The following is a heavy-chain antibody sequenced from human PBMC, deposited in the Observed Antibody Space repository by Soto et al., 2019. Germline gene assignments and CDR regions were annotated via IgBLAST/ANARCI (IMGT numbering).Heavy chain of an antibody. CDR1: GFTVGNNY. J-gene: IGHJ4*02. CDR3: AKDGRGAGSHYNSVGY. D-gene: IGHD3-10*01. Sequence: EVQLVESGGGLIQPGGSLKLSCAASGFTVGNNYMSWVRQAPGTGLEWVSLIYSTGTTKYADSVKGRFTVSRDNAKNTLYLQMNSLRAEDTAVYYCAKDGRGAGSHYNSVGYWGQGTLVTVSS. V-gene: IGHV3-53*01. CDR2: IYSTGTT.